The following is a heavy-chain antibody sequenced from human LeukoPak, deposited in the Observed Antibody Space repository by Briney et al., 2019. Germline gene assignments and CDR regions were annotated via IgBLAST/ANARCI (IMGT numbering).Heavy chain of an antibody. D-gene: IGHD3-16*01. CDR3: ARSPVGLKVGGGLYFYGMDV. CDR1: GYTFIDCY. V-gene: IGHV1-2*02. Sequence: GASVKVSCKASGYTFIDCYMQWVRQAPGQGLEWVGWINPKSGGTKYAQKFHGRVTMTRDTSISTAYMELSRLRSDDTAVYYCARSPVGLKVGGGLYFYGMDVWGQGTTVTISS. J-gene: IGHJ6*02. CDR2: INPKSGGT.